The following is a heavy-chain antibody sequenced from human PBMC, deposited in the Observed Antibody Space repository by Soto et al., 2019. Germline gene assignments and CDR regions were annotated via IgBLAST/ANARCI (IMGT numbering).Heavy chain of an antibody. D-gene: IGHD2-2*01. Sequence: PSETLSLTCSVSGGSISTSRSYWAWIRQPPGKGLEWLANIFYSGSTFYNPSLASRVSVSVDTSKNEFSLKLRSVTAADTAVYYCARARPTSRYCSSTSCYAFNRDWFAPWGQGTLVTVSS. CDR2: IFYSGST. CDR3: ARARPTSRYCSSTSCYAFNRDWFAP. J-gene: IGHJ5*02. V-gene: IGHV4-39*01. CDR1: GGSISTSRSY.